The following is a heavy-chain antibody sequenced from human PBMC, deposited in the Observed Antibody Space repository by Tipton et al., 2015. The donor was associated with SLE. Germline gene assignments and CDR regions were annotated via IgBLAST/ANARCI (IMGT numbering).Heavy chain of an antibody. CDR2: IYYSGST. V-gene: IGHV4-59*01. J-gene: IGHJ3*02. CDR1: GGSISSYY. CDR3: ARLEGYSYGYHWAFVI. Sequence: TLSLTCTVSGGSISSYYWSWIRQPPGKGLEWIGYIYYSGSTNYNPSLKSRVTISVDTSKNQFSLKLSSVTAADTAVYYCARLEGYSYGYHWAFVIWGQGTMVTVSS. D-gene: IGHD5-18*01.